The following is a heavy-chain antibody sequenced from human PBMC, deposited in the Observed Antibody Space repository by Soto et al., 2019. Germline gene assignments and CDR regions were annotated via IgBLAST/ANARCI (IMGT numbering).Heavy chain of an antibody. V-gene: IGHV3-30-3*01. CDR3: ARDGGLRFFYYYGMDV. D-gene: IGHD3-3*01. CDR1: GFTFSSYA. J-gene: IGHJ6*02. Sequence: PGGSLRLSCAASGFTFSSYAMHWVRQAPGKGLEWVAVISYDGSNKYYADSVKGRFTISRDNSKNTLYLQMNSLRAEDTAVYYCARDGGLRFFYYYGMDVWGQGTTVTAP. CDR2: ISYDGSNK.